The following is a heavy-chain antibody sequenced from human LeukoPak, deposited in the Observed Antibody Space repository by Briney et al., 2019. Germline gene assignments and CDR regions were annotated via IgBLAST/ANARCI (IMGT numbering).Heavy chain of an antibody. CDR3: TRDQVVPAGYYYYGMDV. J-gene: IGHJ6*02. V-gene: IGHV3-49*04. CDR2: IRSKAYGGTT. Sequence: GGSLRLSCTASGFTFGDYAMSWVRQAPGKGLEWVGFIRSKAYGGTTEYAASVKGRFTISRDDSKSIAYLQMNSLKTEDTAVYYCTRDQVVPAGYYYYGMDVWGQGTMVTVS. CDR1: GFTFGDYA. D-gene: IGHD2-2*01.